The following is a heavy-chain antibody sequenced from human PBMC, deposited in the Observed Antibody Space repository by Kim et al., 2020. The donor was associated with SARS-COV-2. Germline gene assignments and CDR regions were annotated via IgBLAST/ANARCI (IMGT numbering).Heavy chain of an antibody. CDR3: ARVPYGELGFDY. Sequence: GGSLRLSCAASGFTVSSNYMSWVRQAPGKGLEWVSVIYSGGSTYYADSVKGRFTISRDNSKNTLYLQMNSLRAEDTAVYYCARVPYGELGFDYWGQGTLVTVSS. CDR2: IYSGGST. CDR1: GFTVSSNY. J-gene: IGHJ4*01. V-gene: IGHV3-53*01. D-gene: IGHD1-26*01.